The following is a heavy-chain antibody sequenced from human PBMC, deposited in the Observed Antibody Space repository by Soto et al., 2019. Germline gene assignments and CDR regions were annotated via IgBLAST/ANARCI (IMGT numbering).Heavy chain of an antibody. CDR2: IYQSGST. D-gene: IGHD5-18*01. Sequence: QVQLQESGPGLVKPSGTLSLTCAVSGGSIISSNRWSWVRQPPGKGLEWIGEIYQSGSTNYNPSLKSRVTISVDKSKNQFSLKLSSVTAADTAVYYCATLSPLVTSAHWYFDLWGRGTLVTVSS. CDR3: ATLSPLVTSAHWYFDL. J-gene: IGHJ2*01. CDR1: GGSIISSNR. V-gene: IGHV4-4*02.